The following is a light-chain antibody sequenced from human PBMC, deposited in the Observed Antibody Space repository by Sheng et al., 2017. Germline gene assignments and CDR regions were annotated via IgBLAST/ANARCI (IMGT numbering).Light chain of an antibody. CDR2: GAS. J-gene: IGKJ4*01. CDR1: QSIGSSN. CDR3: QQYYLGPLT. V-gene: IGKV3-20*01. Sequence: EIVLTQSPGTLSLSPGERATLSCRASQSIGSSNLAWYQQRPGQAPRLLIYGASHRVTGIPDRFGGSGSGAEHTLTINSLQPDDFATYYCQQYYLGPLTFGGGTTVEIK.